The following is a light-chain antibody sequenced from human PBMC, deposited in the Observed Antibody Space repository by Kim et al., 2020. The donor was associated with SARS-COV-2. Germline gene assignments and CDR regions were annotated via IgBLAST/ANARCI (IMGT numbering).Light chain of an antibody. J-gene: IGKJ2*01. CDR1: QDISNY. CDR3: QQYYNPPPA. CDR2: GAS. Sequence: DIQMTQSPSSLSASVGDRVTITCQASQDISNYLKWYQQKPGKAPKLLIYGASNLETGVPSRFSGSGSGTDFTFTISSLQPEDIATYFCQQYYNPPPAFGQGTDLDI. V-gene: IGKV1-33*01.